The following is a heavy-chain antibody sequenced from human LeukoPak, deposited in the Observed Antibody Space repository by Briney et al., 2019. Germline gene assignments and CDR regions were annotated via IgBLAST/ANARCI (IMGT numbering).Heavy chain of an antibody. Sequence: KPSETLSLTCAVYGGSFSGYYWSWIRQPPGKGLEWIGEINHSGSTNYNPSLKSRVTISVDTSKNQFSLKLSSVTAADTAVYYCASSLDDSSGYQYYWGQGTLVTVSS. CDR2: INHSGST. CDR1: GGSFSGYY. J-gene: IGHJ4*02. V-gene: IGHV4-34*01. CDR3: ASSLDDSSGYQYY. D-gene: IGHD3-22*01.